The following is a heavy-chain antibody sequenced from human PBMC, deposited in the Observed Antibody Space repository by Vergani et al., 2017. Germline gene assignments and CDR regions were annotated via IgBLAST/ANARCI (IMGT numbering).Heavy chain of an antibody. V-gene: IGHV3-21*01. D-gene: IGHD6-6*01. CDR3: ARVTGSSSSGYY. J-gene: IGHJ4*02. Sequence: VQLVESGGGVVQPGRSLRLSCAASGFTFSSYSMNWVRQAPGKGLEWVSSISSSSSYIYYADSVKGRFTISRDNAKNSLYLQMNSLRAEDTAVYYCARVTGSSSSGYYWGQGTLVTVSS. CDR1: GFTFSSYS. CDR2: ISSSSSYI.